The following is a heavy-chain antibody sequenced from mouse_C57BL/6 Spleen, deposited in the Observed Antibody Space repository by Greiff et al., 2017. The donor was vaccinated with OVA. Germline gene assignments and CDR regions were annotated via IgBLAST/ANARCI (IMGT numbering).Heavy chain of an antibody. Sequence: EVQLQQSGPELVKPGASVKISCKASGYTFTDYYMNWVKQSHGKSLEWIGEINPNNGGTSYNQKFKGKATLTVDKSSSTAYMELRSLTSEDSAVYYCARNSGYYWYFDVWGTGTTVTVSS. V-gene: IGHV1-26*01. CDR2: INPNNGGT. J-gene: IGHJ1*03. D-gene: IGHD1-3*01. CDR3: ARNSGYYWYFDV. CDR1: GYTFTDYY.